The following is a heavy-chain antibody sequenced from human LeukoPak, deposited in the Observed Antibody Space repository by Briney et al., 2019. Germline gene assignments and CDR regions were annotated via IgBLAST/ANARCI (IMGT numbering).Heavy chain of an antibody. Sequence: PSETLSLTCAVYGGSFSGYYWSWIRQPPGKGLEWIGEINHSGSTIYNPSLKSRVTISVDTSKNQFSLKLSSVTAADTAVYYCARRLNIVVVPAAIGGNNYYMDVWGKGTTVTVSS. CDR1: GGSFSGYY. J-gene: IGHJ6*03. V-gene: IGHV4-34*01. D-gene: IGHD2-2*02. CDR2: INHSGST. CDR3: ARRLNIVVVPAAIGGNNYYMDV.